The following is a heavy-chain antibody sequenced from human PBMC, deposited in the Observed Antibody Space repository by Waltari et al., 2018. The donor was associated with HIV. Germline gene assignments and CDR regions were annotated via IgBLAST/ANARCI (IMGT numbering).Heavy chain of an antibody. V-gene: IGHV4-39*01. CDR2: IYYSGST. CDR1: GGSISSSSYY. D-gene: IGHD1-26*01. CDR3: ARLYSGSPTGAFDI. J-gene: IGHJ3*02. Sequence: QLQLQESGPGLVKPSETLSLTCTVSGGSISSSSYYWGWLRQPPGKGLEWIGSIYYSGSTYYNPSLKSRVTISVDTSKNQFSLKLSSVTAADTAVYYCARLYSGSPTGAFDIWGQGTMVTVSS.